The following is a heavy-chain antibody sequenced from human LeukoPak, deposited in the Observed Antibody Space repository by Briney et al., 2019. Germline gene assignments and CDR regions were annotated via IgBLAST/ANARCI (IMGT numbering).Heavy chain of an antibody. D-gene: IGHD1-14*01. CDR3: TRYNNDHFDY. Sequence: GGSLRLSCAGSGFTFGGYGMHWFRQTPGKGLEWVAVIAYDGSRAFYADSVKGRFTISRDNSKNTMSVQIDDLRAEDTAVYYCTRYNNDHFDYWGQGTLVTVSS. J-gene: IGHJ4*02. V-gene: IGHV3-33*01. CDR1: GFTFGGYG. CDR2: IAYDGSRA.